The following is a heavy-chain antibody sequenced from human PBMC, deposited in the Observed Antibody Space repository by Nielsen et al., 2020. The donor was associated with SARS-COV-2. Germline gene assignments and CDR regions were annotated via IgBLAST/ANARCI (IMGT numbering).Heavy chain of an antibody. CDR3: ASLAGGYDYYGMDV. CDR2: ISWNSGSI. V-gene: IGHV3-9*01. CDR1: GFTFDDYA. D-gene: IGHD3-10*01. Sequence: GGSLRLSCAASGFTFDDYAMHWVRQAPGKGLEWVSGISWNSGSIGYADSVKGRFTISRDNAKNSLYLQMNSLRAEDTGLYYCASLAGGYDYYGMDVWGQGTTVTVSS. J-gene: IGHJ6*02.